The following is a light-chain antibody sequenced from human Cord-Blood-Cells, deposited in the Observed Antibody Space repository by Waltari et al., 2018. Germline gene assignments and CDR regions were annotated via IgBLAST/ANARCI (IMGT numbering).Light chain of an antibody. CDR1: SSEVGGYNH. CDR2: DVS. V-gene: IGLV2-14*01. CDR3: SSYTSSSTV. Sequence: QSDLNPPASVCGSHGQSITLSCTETSSEVGGYNHVSWYQQHPGKAPKLMIYDVSTRHSWVYNLFSGSKSVNTASLTIPGLQAEDEADYYCSSYTSSSTVFGGGTKLTVL. J-gene: IGLJ2*01.